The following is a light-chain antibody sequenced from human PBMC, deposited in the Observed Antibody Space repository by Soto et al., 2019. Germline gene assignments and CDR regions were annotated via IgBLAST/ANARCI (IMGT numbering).Light chain of an antibody. J-gene: IGLJ3*02. CDR1: SGHSSYI. V-gene: IGLV4-60*02. Sequence: QPVLTQSSSASASLGSSVKLTCTLSSGHSSYIIAWHQQQPGKAPRYLMKLEGSGSYNKGSGVPDRFSGSSSGADRYLTISNLQFEVEADYYCETWDSNIRVFGGGTKLTVL. CDR3: ETWDSNIRV. CDR2: LEGSGSY.